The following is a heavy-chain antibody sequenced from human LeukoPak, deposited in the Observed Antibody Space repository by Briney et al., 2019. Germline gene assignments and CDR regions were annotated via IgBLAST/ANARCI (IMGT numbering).Heavy chain of an antibody. V-gene: IGHV3-21*01. CDR2: ISPSGSHK. D-gene: IGHD3-22*01. CDR3: ARVSDSTPDEGS. Sequence: PGGSLRLSCAASGFTFSSYIMNWVRQAPGKGLEWVSSISPSGSHKYYADSVKGRFTISRDNAKNSVSLQMNSLRAEDTAVYYCARVSDSTPDEGSWGQGTLVTVYS. CDR1: GFTFSSYI. J-gene: IGHJ5*01.